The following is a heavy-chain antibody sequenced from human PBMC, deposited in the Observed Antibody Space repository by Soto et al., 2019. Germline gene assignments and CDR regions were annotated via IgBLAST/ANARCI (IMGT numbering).Heavy chain of an antibody. J-gene: IGHJ6*02. CDR3: ARGGILNQIHYYGMDV. D-gene: IGHD2-15*01. Sequence: QVQLQESGPGLVKPSQTLSLTCTVSGGSISSGEYYWSWIRQPPGKGLEWIGYIYYSGSTYYNPSLKSRVTISVDTSKNQFSLKLSSVTAADTAVYYCARGGILNQIHYYGMDVWGQGTTVTVSS. CDR1: GGSISSGEYY. CDR2: IYYSGST. V-gene: IGHV4-30-4*01.